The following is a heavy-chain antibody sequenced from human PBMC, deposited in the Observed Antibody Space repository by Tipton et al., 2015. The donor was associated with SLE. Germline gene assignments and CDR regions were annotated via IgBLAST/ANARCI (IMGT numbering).Heavy chain of an antibody. D-gene: IGHD6-13*01. J-gene: IGHJ4*01. CDR3: AREPTSSPGY. CDR2: ICYSGST. CDR1: GGSISSYY. Sequence: TLSLTCTVSGGSISSYYWSWIRRRPGKGMERVRYICYSGSTNYNPSLKSRVTISVATSKNQFSLKLSSGTAADTAVYYCAREPTSSPGYWCHGTLVTVAS. V-gene: IGHV4-59*01.